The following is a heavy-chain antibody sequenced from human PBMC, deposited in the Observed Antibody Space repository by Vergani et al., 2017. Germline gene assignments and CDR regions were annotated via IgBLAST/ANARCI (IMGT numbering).Heavy chain of an antibody. J-gene: IGHJ6*03. CDR3: ARGLPDYVWESYRYPYYYMDV. D-gene: IGHD3-16*02. CDR2: IYHSAST. V-gene: IGHV4-4*02. Sequence: QVQLQESGPGLVKPSGTLSLTCAVSGGSISSSNGWSWVRQPPGKGLEWYGEIYHSASTKYNPSLKSRVTISVDTSKNQFSLKLSSVTAADTAVYYCARGLPDYVWESYRYPYYYMDVWGKGTTVTVSS. CDR1: GGSISSSNG.